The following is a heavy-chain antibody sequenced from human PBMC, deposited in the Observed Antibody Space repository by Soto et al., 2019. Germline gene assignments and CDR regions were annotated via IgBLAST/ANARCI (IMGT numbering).Heavy chain of an antibody. J-gene: IGHJ4*02. CDR2: INHSGST. V-gene: IGHV4-34*01. CDR1: GLSFSGYY. CDR3: ALGRRSSGWYRRPFDY. Sequence: SETLSLTCAVYGLSFSGYYWSWIRQPPGKGLEWIGEINHSGSTNYNPSLKSRVTISVDTSKNQFSLKLSSVTAADTAVYYCALGRRSSGWYRRPFDYWGQGTLVTVSS. D-gene: IGHD6-19*01.